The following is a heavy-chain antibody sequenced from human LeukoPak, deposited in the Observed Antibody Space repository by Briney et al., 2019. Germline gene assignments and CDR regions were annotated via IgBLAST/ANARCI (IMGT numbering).Heavy chain of an antibody. V-gene: IGHV6-1*01. CDR1: GDSVSSNSAT. J-gene: IGHJ4*02. CDR3: ARGSSSNSWYFDY. D-gene: IGHD6-13*01. CDR2: TYHRSKWYN. Sequence: SQTLSLTCAISGDSVSSNSATWTWIRQSPSRGLEWLGRTYHRSKWYNDYALSVKSRITINPDTSKYHFSLQLNSVTPEDTAVYYCARGSSSNSWYFDYWGQGTLVTVSS.